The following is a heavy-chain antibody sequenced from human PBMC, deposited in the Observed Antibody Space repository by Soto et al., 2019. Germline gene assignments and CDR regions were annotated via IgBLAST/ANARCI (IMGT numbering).Heavy chain of an antibody. V-gene: IGHV1-69*12. Sequence: QVQLVQSGAEVKKPGSSVKVSCKASGGTFSNYPISWVRQAPGQGLEWMGGIIPIFGTVNYAQKFQGRVTITADESTSTAYMELSSLRSEDTAVYYCARGNPMWLQVWYFDLWGRGTLVTVSS. CDR1: GGTFSNYP. CDR2: IIPIFGTV. CDR3: ARGNPMWLQVWYFDL. D-gene: IGHD5-12*01. J-gene: IGHJ2*01.